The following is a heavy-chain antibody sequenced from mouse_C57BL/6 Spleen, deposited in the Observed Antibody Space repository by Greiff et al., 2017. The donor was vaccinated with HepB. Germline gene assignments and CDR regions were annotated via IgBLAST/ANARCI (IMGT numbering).Heavy chain of an antibody. CDR1: GFTFTDYY. CDR3: ARYTPFSNSQYFDY. J-gene: IGHJ2*01. Sequence: EVKLVESGGGLVQPGGSLSLSCAASGFTFTDYYMSWVRQPPGKALEWLGFIRNKANGYTTEYSASVKGRFTISRDNSQSILYLQMNALRAEDSATYYCARYTPFSNSQYFDYWGQGTTLTVSS. CDR2: IRNKANGYTT. V-gene: IGHV7-3*01. D-gene: IGHD2-5*01.